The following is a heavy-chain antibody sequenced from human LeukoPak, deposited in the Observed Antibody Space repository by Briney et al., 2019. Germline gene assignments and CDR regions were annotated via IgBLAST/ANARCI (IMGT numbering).Heavy chain of an antibody. CDR1: GYSFTSYW. Sequence: GESLKISCKGSGYSFTSYWIGWVRQMPGKGLEWMGIIYPGDSDTRYSPSFQGQVTISADKSISTAYLQWNSLKASDTAMYYCARLVVPAAQLGYFDYWGQGTLVTVPS. CDR2: IYPGDSDT. V-gene: IGHV5-51*01. J-gene: IGHJ4*02. CDR3: ARLVVPAAQLGYFDY. D-gene: IGHD2-2*01.